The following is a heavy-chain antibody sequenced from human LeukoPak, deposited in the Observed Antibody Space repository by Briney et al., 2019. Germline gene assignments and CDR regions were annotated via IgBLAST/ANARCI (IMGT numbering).Heavy chain of an antibody. D-gene: IGHD1-26*01. J-gene: IGHJ4*02. CDR3: ARGGVGATIQVDY. Sequence: SETLSLTCAVYGGSFSGYYWSWIRQPPGKGLEWIGEINHSGSTNYNPSLKSRVTISVDTSKNQFSLKLSSVTAADTAVYYCARGGVGATIQVDYWGQGTLVTVSS. CDR1: GGSFSGYY. V-gene: IGHV4-34*01. CDR2: INHSGST.